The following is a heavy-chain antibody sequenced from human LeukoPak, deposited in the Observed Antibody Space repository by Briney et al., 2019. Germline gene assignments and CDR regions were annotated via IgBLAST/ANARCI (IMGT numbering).Heavy chain of an antibody. CDR1: GFTFSSYS. Sequence: PGGSLRLSCAASGFTFSSYSMNWVRQAPGKGLEWVSSISSSSSYIYYADSVKGRFTISRDNAKNSLYLQMNSLRAEDTAVYYCAREGSGYDYRPFDYWGQGTLVTVSS. D-gene: IGHD5-12*01. J-gene: IGHJ4*02. V-gene: IGHV3-21*01. CDR3: AREGSGYDYRPFDY. CDR2: ISSSSSYI.